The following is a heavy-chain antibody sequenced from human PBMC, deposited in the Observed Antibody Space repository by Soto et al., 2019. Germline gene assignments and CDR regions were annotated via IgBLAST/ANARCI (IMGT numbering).Heavy chain of an antibody. CDR3: ARDNVPEGSSWPDC. CDR1: GYTFTSYA. J-gene: IGHJ4*02. D-gene: IGHD6-13*01. Sequence: ASVKVSCKASGYTFTSYARHWVRQAPGQRLEWMGWINAGNGNTKYSQKFQGRVTITRDTSASTAYKDMSSLRSEDTAVYYCARDNVPEGSSWPDCWGQGTLVTVSS. CDR2: INAGNGNT. V-gene: IGHV1-3*01.